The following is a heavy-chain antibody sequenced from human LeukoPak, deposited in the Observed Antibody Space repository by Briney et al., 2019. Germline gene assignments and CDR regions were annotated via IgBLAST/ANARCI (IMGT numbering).Heavy chain of an antibody. CDR3: VADVIYESD. CDR2: IVVGSGNT. J-gene: IGHJ4*02. CDR1: GFTFSNSA. V-gene: IGHV1-58*02. Sequence: SVKVSCEASGFTFSNSAMQWVRQARGQRLEWIGWIVVGSGNTNYAQKFQERVTITRDMSTSTVYMELSSLRSEDTAVYYCVADVIYESDWGQGTLVTVSS. D-gene: IGHD2/OR15-2a*01.